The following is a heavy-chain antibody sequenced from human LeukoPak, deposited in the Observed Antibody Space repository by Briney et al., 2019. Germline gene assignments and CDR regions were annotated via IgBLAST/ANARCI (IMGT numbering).Heavy chain of an antibody. CDR2: IYYSGST. Sequence: SETLSLTCTVSGGSISSYYWSWIRQPPGKGLEWIGHIYYSGSTNYNPSLKSRVTISVDTSKNQFSLKLSSVTAADTAVYYCARDPGGSYFDHEGLDPWGQGTLVTVSS. CDR3: ARDPGGSYFDHEGLDP. J-gene: IGHJ5*02. CDR1: GGSISSYY. D-gene: IGHD1-26*01. V-gene: IGHV4-59*01.